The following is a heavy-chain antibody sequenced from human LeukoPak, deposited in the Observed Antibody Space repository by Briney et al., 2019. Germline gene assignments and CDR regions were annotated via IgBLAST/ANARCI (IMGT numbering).Heavy chain of an antibody. CDR1: GYTFTGYY. V-gene: IGHV1-2*02. J-gene: IGHJ4*02. CDR3: ASPREPIEMATIRLDY. D-gene: IGHD5-24*01. Sequence: ASVKVSCKASGYTFTGYYMHWVRQAPGQGLEWMGWINPNSGGTNYAQKFQGRVTMTRDTSISTAYMELSRLRSDDTAVYYCASPREPIEMATIRLDYWGQGTLVTVSS. CDR2: INPNSGGT.